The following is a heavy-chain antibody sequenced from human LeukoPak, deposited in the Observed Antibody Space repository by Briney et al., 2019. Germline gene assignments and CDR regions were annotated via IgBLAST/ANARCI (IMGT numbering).Heavy chain of an antibody. J-gene: IGHJ4*02. Sequence: PSETLSLTCAVYGGSFSGYYWSWIRQPPGKGLEWIGEINHSGSTNYNPSLKSRVTISVDTSKNQLSLKLSSVTAADTAVYYCARVTEWNDFDYWGQGTLVTVSS. CDR1: GGSFSGYY. V-gene: IGHV4-34*01. CDR3: ARVTEWNDFDY. D-gene: IGHD1-1*01. CDR2: INHSGST.